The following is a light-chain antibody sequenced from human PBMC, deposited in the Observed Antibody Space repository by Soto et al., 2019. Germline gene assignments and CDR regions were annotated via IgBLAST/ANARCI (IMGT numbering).Light chain of an antibody. J-gene: IGKJ1*01. CDR3: QQRNNWQRT. V-gene: IGKV3-11*01. Sequence: EIVLTQSPATLSLSPGERATLSCRASQSVNSYLAWYQQKPGQAPRLLIYDASNRATGIPARFSGSGSGTDFTLTISSLEPEDCAIYYCQQRNNWQRTFGQGTKVEIK. CDR2: DAS. CDR1: QSVNSY.